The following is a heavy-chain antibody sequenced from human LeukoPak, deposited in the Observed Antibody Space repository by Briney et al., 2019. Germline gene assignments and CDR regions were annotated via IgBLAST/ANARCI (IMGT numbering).Heavy chain of an antibody. D-gene: IGHD3-3*01. CDR3: AKAELGVDTFFDY. J-gene: IGHJ4*02. CDR1: GFTVSSNY. CDR2: LSGSGAGT. V-gene: IGHV3-23*01. Sequence: GGPLRLSCAASGFTVSSNYMSWVRQAPGRGLEWVATLSGSGAGTYYSDSVQGRFTISRDNSKRTLFLQMNSLRAEDTAFYYCAKAELGVDTFFDYWGQGTLVTVSS.